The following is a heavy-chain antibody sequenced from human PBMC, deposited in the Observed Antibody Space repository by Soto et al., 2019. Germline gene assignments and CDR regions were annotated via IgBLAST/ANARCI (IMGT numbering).Heavy chain of an antibody. CDR2: IYYSGST. Sequence: MASETLSLTCTVSGGSISSYYWSWIRQPPGKGLEWIGYIYYSGSTNYNPSLKSRVTISVDTSKNQFSLKLSSVTAADTAVYYCARHGGGRGSYFFLNWYFDLWGRGTLVTVSS. CDR3: ARHGGGRGSYFFLNWYFDL. V-gene: IGHV4-59*08. CDR1: GGSISSYY. D-gene: IGHD1-26*01. J-gene: IGHJ2*01.